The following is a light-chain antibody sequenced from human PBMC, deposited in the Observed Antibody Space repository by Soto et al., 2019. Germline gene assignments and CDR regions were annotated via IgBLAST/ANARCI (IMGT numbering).Light chain of an antibody. CDR2: WAS. Sequence: DIVMTQSPDSLAVSLGDRATINCKSSQNILYSSNNENYLAWYQQKPGQPHKLLIYWASTRESGVHDRFSGSGSGTDFTLTIRSMQAEDVAVYYCKKYYRTQLTCGGGNKVDIK. J-gene: IGKJ4*01. V-gene: IGKV4-1*01. CDR3: KKYYRTQLT. CDR1: QNILYSSNNENY.